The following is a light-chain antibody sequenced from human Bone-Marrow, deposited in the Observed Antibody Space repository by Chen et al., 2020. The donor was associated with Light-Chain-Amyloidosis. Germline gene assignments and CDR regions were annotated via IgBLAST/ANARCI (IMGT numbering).Light chain of an antibody. CDR1: QRVSTY. CDR2: HSS. CDR3: QHRFNWPLS. J-gene: IGKJ4*01. Sequence: EIVLTQSQPTLSSPPGERATLSCRASQRVSTYLAWYQQKPGQAPRLLIYHSSNRATGIPARFSGRGSGTDFTLTINGLEPEDFAVYYCQHRFNWPLSFVGGTRVDIK. V-gene: IGKV3-11*01.